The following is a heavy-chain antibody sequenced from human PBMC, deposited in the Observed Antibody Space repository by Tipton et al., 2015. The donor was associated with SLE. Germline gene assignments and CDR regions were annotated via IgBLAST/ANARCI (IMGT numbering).Heavy chain of an antibody. CDR1: GFTFDDYA. CDR2: ISWNSGSI. D-gene: IGHD1-1*01. V-gene: IGHV3-9*01. J-gene: IGHJ4*02. Sequence: SLRLSCAASGFTFDDYAMHWVRQAPGKGLEWVSGISWNSGSIGYADSVKGRFTISRDNAKNSLYLQMNSLRAEDTALYYCAKDLRTKWNYGGQGTRVAVPT. CDR3: AKDLRTKWNY.